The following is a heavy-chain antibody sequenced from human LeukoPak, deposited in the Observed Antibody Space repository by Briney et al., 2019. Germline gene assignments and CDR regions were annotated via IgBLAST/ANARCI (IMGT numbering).Heavy chain of an antibody. V-gene: IGHV4-30-4*01. CDR1: GGSISSGDYY. CDR3: ARETAAAGHWFDP. D-gene: IGHD6-13*01. Sequence: SETLSLTCTVSGGSISSGDYYWSWIRQPPGKGLDWIGYIYYSGSTYYNPSLKSRVTISVDTSKNQFSLKLSSVTAADTAVYYCARETAAAGHWFDPWGQGTLVTVSS. J-gene: IGHJ5*02. CDR2: IYYSGST.